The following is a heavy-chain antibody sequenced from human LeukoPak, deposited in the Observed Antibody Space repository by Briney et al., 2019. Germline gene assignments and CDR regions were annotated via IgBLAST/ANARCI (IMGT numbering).Heavy chain of an antibody. CDR1: VFTSSRYA. CDR2: ISSVMRST. Sequence: VGSLRLSCSASVFTSSRYAMRWVRRSAGTEVQYVSAISSVMRSTYYTESVNGRFTISRDNSKNTLYLQISSPRSEDTAVYYCVVSDGSGYWGQGTLVTVSS. V-gene: IGHV3-64D*06. D-gene: IGHD2-21*01. CDR3: VVSDGSGY. J-gene: IGHJ4*02.